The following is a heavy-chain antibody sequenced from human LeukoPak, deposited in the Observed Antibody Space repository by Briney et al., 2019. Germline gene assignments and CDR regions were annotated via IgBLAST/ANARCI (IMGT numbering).Heavy chain of an antibody. D-gene: IGHD4-23*01. Sequence: PGGSLRLSCTAFGFILSDSGFDWVRQAPGKGLEWVAFLRYDGRSKYYLDAVKGRFTISRDNSKNTVYLQMDSLRPEDTAVYYCARDPGVTPTPRFDYWGQGALVAVSS. J-gene: IGHJ4*02. CDR2: LRYDGRSK. CDR3: ARDPGVTPTPRFDY. CDR1: GFILSDSG. V-gene: IGHV3-30*02.